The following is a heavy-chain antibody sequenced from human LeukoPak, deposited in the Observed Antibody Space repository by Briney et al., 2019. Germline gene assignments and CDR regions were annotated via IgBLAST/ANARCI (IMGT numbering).Heavy chain of an antibody. CDR3: ARSSGYMSY. CDR1: HYTISSNYY. CDR2: IYHSGST. V-gene: IGHV4-38-2*02. D-gene: IGHD3-22*01. Sequence: SETLSLTCTVSHYTISSNYYWGWIRQPPGKGLEWIGSIYHSGSTYYNPSLKSRVTISVDTSKNQFSLKLTSVTAADTAVYYCARSSGYMSYWGQGTLVTVSS. J-gene: IGHJ4*02.